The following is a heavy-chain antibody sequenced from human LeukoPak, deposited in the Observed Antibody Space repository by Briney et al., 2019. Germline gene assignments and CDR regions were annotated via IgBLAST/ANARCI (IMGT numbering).Heavy chain of an antibody. CDR3: ARKAYSSGTGDY. D-gene: IGHD6-19*01. Sequence: GRSLRLSCAASGFTFSSYSMNWVRQAPGKGLEWVSSISSSSSYIYYADSVKGRFTISRDNAKNSLYLQMNSLRAEDTAVYYCARKAYSSGTGDYWGQGTLVTVSS. CDR2: ISSSSSYI. CDR1: GFTFSSYS. J-gene: IGHJ4*02. V-gene: IGHV3-21*01.